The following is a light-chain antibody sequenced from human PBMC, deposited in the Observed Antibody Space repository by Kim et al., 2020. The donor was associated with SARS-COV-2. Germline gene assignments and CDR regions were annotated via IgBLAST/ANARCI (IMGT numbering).Light chain of an antibody. CDR3: QQRSNWPPIT. V-gene: IGKV3-11*01. J-gene: IGKJ5*01. Sequence: SPGERATLSCWATRNITTYLTWYHQRPGQAPSLLIYDASNRATGIPPRFSGTGSGTHFTLTSSSLEPEDLGVYYCQQRSNWPPITFGQGTRLEIK. CDR2: DAS. CDR1: RNITTY.